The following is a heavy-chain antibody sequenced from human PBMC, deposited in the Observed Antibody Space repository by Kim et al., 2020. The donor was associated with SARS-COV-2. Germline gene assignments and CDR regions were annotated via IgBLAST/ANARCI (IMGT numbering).Heavy chain of an antibody. CDR1: GFAFDDYA. Sequence: GGSLRPSCAASGFAFDDYAIHWVRQAPGKGLEWVSSITWNSGRIDYADSVRGRFTVSRDNAKNSLYLQLNSLRTEDTAVYYCAKVGSSSGWSIDAFDIWGQGTMVTVSS. J-gene: IGHJ3*02. D-gene: IGHD6-19*01. CDR3: AKVGSSSGWSIDAFDI. CDR2: ITWNSGRI. V-gene: IGHV3-9*01.